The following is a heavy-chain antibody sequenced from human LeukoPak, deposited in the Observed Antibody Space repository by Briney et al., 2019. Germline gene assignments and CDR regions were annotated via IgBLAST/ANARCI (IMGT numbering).Heavy chain of an antibody. Sequence: GGSLRLSCAASGFTFSNAWMSWVRQAPGKGLEWVSAISGSGGSTYYADSVKGRFTISRDNSKNTMFLHMNSLRAEDTALYYCAKRYGSSGFNWFDPWGQGTLVTVSS. CDR3: AKRYGSSGFNWFDP. D-gene: IGHD6-19*01. CDR2: ISGSGGST. V-gene: IGHV3-23*01. CDR1: GFTFSNAW. J-gene: IGHJ5*02.